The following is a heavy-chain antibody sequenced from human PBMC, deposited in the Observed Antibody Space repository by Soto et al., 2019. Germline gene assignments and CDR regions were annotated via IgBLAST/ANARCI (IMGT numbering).Heavy chain of an antibody. J-gene: IGHJ4*02. CDR2: IYHSGST. Sequence: LSLTCSVSGGSISSGGYSWSWIRQPPGKGLEWIGYIYHSGSTYYNPSLKSRVTISVDRSKNQFSLKLSSVTAADTAVYYCARGVTTPSFDYWGQGTLVTVSS. V-gene: IGHV4-30-2*01. CDR1: GGSISSGGYS. CDR3: ARGVTTPSFDY. D-gene: IGHD4-17*01.